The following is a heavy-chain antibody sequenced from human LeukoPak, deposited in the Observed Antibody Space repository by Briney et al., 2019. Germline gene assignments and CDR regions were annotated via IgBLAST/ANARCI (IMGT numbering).Heavy chain of an antibody. CDR2: IYYSGST. V-gene: IGHV4-59*12. D-gene: IGHD3-10*01. CDR1: GGSISSYY. J-gene: IGHJ5*02. CDR3: ARDGDTYYYGSGSYRGPNGWFDP. Sequence: SETLSLTCTVSGGSISSYYWSWIRQPPGKGLEWIGYIYYSGSTNYNPSLKSRVTISVDTSKNQFSLKLSSVTAADTAVYYCARDGDTYYYGSGSYRGPNGWFDPWGQGTLVTVSS.